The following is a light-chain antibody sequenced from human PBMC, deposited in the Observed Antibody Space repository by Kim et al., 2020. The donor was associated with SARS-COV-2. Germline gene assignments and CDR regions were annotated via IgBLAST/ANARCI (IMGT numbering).Light chain of an antibody. V-gene: IGKV1-5*03. CDR1: QSISSW. CDR2: KAS. J-gene: IGKJ1*01. CDR3: QQYNSYSPWT. Sequence: DIQMTQSPSTLSASVGDRVTITCRASQSISSWLAWYQQKPGKAPKLLIYKASSLESGVPSRFSGSGSGTEFTLTISSLQPDDFAPYYCQQYNSYSPWTFGQGTKVDIK.